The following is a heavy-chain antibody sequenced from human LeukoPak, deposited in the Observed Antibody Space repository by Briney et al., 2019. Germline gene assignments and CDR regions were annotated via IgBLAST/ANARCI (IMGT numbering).Heavy chain of an antibody. CDR3: AKGPRGTVTTCFDY. CDR2: ISGSGGST. J-gene: IGHJ4*02. Sequence: GGSLRLSCAASGFTFSSYWMHWVRQAPGKGLEWVSAISGSGGSTYYADSVKGRFTISRDNSKNTLYLQMNSLRAEDTAVYYCAKGPRGTVTTCFDYWGQGTLVTVSS. V-gene: IGHV3-23*01. CDR1: GFTFSSYW. D-gene: IGHD4-17*01.